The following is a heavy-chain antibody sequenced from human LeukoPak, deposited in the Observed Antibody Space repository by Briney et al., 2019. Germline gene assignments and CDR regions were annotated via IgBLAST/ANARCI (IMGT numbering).Heavy chain of an antibody. CDR1: GFTVSSNY. D-gene: IGHD6-13*01. CDR3: ATSRTLDY. CDR2: IYSGGST. J-gene: IGHJ4*02. V-gene: IGHV3-53*01. Sequence: PGGSLRLSSAASGFTVSSNYMSWVRQAPGKGLEWVSVIYSGGSTYYADSVKGRFTISRDNSKNTLYLQMNSLRAEDTAVYYCATSRTLDYWGQGTLVTVSS.